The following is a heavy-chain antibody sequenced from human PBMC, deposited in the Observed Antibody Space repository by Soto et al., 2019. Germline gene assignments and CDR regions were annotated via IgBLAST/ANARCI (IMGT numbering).Heavy chain of an antibody. J-gene: IGHJ4*02. CDR2: ISWNSGSI. D-gene: IGHD5-18*01. CDR3: AKDIGRGYSYGCDY. Sequence: EVQLVESGGGLVQPGRSLRLSCAASGFTFDDYAMHWVRQAPGKGLEWVSGISWNSGSIGYADSVKGRFTISRDNAKNSLYLQMNSLRAEDTALYYCAKDIGRGYSYGCDYWGQGTLVTDSS. V-gene: IGHV3-9*01. CDR1: GFTFDDYA.